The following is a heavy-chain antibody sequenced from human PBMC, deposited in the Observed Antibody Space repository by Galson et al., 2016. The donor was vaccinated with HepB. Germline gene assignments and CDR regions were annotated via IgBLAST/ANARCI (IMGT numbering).Heavy chain of an antibody. CDR3: AKRAHILTCPEAFDI. CDR1: GFTFSSYG. D-gene: IGHD3-9*01. Sequence: SLRLSCAASGFTFSSYGIHWVRQAPGKGLEWVAVISYDGNNKYYADSVKGRFTISRDNSKNTLYLQMSSLRAGDTAVYYCAKRAHILTCPEAFDIWGQGTMVAVSS. CDR2: ISYDGNNK. J-gene: IGHJ3*02. V-gene: IGHV3-30*18.